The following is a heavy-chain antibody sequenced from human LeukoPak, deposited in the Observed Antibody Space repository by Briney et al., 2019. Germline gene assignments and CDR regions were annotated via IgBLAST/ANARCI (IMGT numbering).Heavy chain of an antibody. CDR1: GGSISSSSYY. CDR3: AVDADTARYFDL. Sequence: PSETLSLTCTVSGGSISSSSYYWGWIRQPPGKGLEWIGSIYYSGSTYYNPSLKSRVTISVDTSKNQFSLKLSSVTAADTAVYYCAVDADTARYFDLWGRGTLVTVSS. CDR2: IYYSGST. V-gene: IGHV4-39*07. J-gene: IGHJ2*01.